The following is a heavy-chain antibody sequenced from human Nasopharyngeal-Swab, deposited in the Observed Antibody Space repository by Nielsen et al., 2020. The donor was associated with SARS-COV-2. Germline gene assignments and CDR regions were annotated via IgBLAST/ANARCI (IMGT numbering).Heavy chain of an antibody. CDR1: GYSFTSHW. J-gene: IGHJ6*03. D-gene: IGHD2-8*01. CDR3: ARLPGYCNNGVCYGDYYYYMDV. CDR2: IYPGDADT. V-gene: IGHV5-51*01. Sequence: GESLKISCKGSGYSFTSHWIGWVRQMPGNGLEWMRSIYPGDADTRSSPSFQGQVTISADKSISTAYLQWSSLKASDTAMYYCARLPGYCNNGVCYGDYYYYMDVWGKGTTVTVSS.